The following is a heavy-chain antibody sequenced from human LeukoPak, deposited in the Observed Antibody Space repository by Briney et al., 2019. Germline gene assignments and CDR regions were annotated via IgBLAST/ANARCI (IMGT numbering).Heavy chain of an antibody. Sequence: GGSLRLSCAASGFTFSSYAMSWVRQAPGKGLKWVSAISAGGSSTVYADSMKGRFTISRDNSKNTPYLQMNSLRTEDTAVYYCAKSSSASTDWFVYWGQGTLVTVSS. V-gene: IGHV3-23*01. CDR3: AKSSSASTDWFVY. CDR1: GFTFSSYA. J-gene: IGHJ4*02. D-gene: IGHD3-9*01. CDR2: ISAGGSST.